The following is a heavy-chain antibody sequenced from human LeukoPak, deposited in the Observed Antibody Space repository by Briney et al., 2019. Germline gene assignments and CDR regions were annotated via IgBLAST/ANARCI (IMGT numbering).Heavy chain of an antibody. CDR3: ARDGPFYYGMDA. J-gene: IGHJ6*02. Sequence: SETLSLTCAVYGGSFSGYYWSWIRQPPGKGLEWIGEINHSGSTNYNPSLKSRVTISVDTSKNQFSLKLSSVTAADTAVYYCARDGPFYYGMDAWGQGTTVTVSS. CDR1: GGSFSGYY. CDR2: INHSGST. V-gene: IGHV4-34*01.